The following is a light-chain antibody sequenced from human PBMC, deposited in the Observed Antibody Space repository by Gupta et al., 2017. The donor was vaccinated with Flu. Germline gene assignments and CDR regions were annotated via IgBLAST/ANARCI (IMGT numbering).Light chain of an antibody. J-gene: IGKJ1*01. CDR3: QQTYSTRWA. Sequence: LQVTQSPFSLSASVGDRVIITCRASQSIGSYLNWYQQSPGKAPKVLIYDVTTLQSGVPSRFSGSGSGTDFTLAISSLQPEDFATYFCQQTYSTRWAFGHGTKVEIK. V-gene: IGKV1-39*01. CDR1: QSIGSY. CDR2: DVT.